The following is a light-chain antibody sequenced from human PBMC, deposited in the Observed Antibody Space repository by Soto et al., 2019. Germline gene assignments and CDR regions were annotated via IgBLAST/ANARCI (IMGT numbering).Light chain of an antibody. V-gene: IGLV2-8*01. CDR2: EVS. Sequence: QSALTQPPSASGSPGXSVTISCTGTSSDVGGYNYVSWYQQHPGKAPKLMIYEVSKRPSGVPDRFSGSKSGNTASLTVSGLQAEDEADYYCSSYAGINNPVVFGGGTKVTVL. CDR1: SSDVGGYNY. CDR3: SSYAGINNPVV. J-gene: IGLJ2*01.